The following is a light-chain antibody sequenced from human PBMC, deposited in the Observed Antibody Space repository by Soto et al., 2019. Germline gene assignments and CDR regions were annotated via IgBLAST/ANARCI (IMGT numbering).Light chain of an antibody. CDR3: AAWDDSLNGGYV. CDR2: SNN. V-gene: IGLV1-44*01. CDR1: SSNIGSNT. J-gene: IGLJ1*01. Sequence: QAVVTQPPSASGTPGQRVTISCSGSSSNIGSNTVNWYQQLPGTAPKLLIYSNNQRPSGVPDRFSGSKSGTSASLAISGLQSEDEADYYCAAWDDSLNGGYVFGTGTKLTVL.